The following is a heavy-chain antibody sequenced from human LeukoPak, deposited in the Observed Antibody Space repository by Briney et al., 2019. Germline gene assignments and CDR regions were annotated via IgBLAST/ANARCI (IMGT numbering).Heavy chain of an antibody. D-gene: IGHD5-18*01. CDR1: GFTFSDYY. Sequence: GGSLRLSCAASGFTFSDYYMSWIRQASGKGLEWVSYISSSGSTIYYADSVKGRFTISRDNAKNSLYLQMNSLRAEDTAVYYCARDHGYSYGYYYYYYYMDVWGKGTTVTVSS. J-gene: IGHJ6*03. CDR2: ISSSGSTI. CDR3: ARDHGYSYGYYYYYYYMDV. V-gene: IGHV3-11*04.